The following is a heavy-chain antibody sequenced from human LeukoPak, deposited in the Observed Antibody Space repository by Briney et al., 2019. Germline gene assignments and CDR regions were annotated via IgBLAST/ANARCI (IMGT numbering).Heavy chain of an antibody. V-gene: IGHV3-11*01. J-gene: IGHJ4*02. CDR1: GFTLSDYY. Sequence: GGSLRLSCAASGFTLSDYYMSWIRQAPGQGLEWVSYISSSGSTIYYADSVMGRFTTSRADATNSLYLLMISLRAEDTAVYCWSSGGGYGAGSYSMYYFDYWGQGTLVTVSS. CDR2: ISSSGSTI. D-gene: IGHD3-10*01. CDR3: SSGGGYGAGSYSMYYFDY.